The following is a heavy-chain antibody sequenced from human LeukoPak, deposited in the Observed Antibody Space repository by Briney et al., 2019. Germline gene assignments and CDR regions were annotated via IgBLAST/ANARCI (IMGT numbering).Heavy chain of an antibody. V-gene: IGHV4-39*01. CDR3: ARPNSSS. D-gene: IGHD6-13*01. Sequence: PSETLSLTYTVSGGSISSSSYYWGWIRQPPGKGLEWIGSIYYSGSTYYNPSLKSRVTISVDTSKNQFSLKLSSVTAADTAVYYCARPNSSSWGQGTLVTVSS. CDR1: GGSISSSSYY. J-gene: IGHJ4*02. CDR2: IYYSGST.